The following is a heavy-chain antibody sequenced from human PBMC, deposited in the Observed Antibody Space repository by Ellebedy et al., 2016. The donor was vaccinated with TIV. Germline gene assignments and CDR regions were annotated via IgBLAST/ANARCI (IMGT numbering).Heavy chain of an antibody. CDR1: GGSISSSSYY. CDR3: ARYSVDGYTVDY. CDR2: IYYSGST. D-gene: IGHD5-24*01. V-gene: IGHV4-39*01. Sequence: SETLSLXXTVSGGSISSSSYYWGWIRQPPGKGLEWIGSIYYSGSTYYNPSLKSRVTISVDTSKNQFSLKLSSVTAADTAVYYCARYSVDGYTVDYWGQGTLVTVSS. J-gene: IGHJ4*02.